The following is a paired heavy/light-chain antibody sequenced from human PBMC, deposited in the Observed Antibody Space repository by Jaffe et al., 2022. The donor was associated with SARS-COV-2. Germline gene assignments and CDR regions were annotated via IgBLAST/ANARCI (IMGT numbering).Light chain of an antibody. CDR2: WAS. CDR3: QQFYTPPPT. J-gene: IGKJ1*01. V-gene: IGKV4-1*01. CDR1: QSVFYSFNNKSH. Sequence: DIVMTQSPDSLAVSLGERATINCKSGQSVFYSFNNKSHLSWYQQKPGQPPKLLIYWASNRASGVPDRFSGSGSGTDFTLTISSLQAEDVAVYYCQQFYTPPPTFGQGTTVEIK.
Heavy chain of an antibody. V-gene: IGHV3-30*04. CDR3: ARDSRSDAFDI. J-gene: IGHJ3*02. Sequence: QVQLVESGGGVVQPGRSLRLSCAASGFAFSTFAFHWVRQAPGKGLEWVALISNDGSHIHYADSVKGRFTISRDNSKNTLFLQLNSLRPGDTAIYYCARDSRSDAFDIWGQGTVVTVSS. CDR1: GFAFSTFA. CDR2: ISNDGSHI.